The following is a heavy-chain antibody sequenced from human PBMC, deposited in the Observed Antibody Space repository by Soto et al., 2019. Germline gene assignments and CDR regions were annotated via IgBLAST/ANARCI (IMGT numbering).Heavy chain of an antibody. Sequence: GSLRLSCAASGFTFSSYGMHWVRQAPGKGLEWVAVISYDGSNKYYADSVKGRFTISRDNSKNTLYLQMNSLRAEDTAVYYCAKDIAAASYYYYGMDVWGQGTTVTVSS. CDR1: GFTFSSYG. CDR2: ISYDGSNK. CDR3: AKDIAAASYYYYGMDV. D-gene: IGHD6-13*01. J-gene: IGHJ6*02. V-gene: IGHV3-30*18.